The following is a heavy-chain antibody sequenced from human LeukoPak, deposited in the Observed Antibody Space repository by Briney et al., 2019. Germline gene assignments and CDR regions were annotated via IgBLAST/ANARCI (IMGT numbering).Heavy chain of an antibody. J-gene: IGHJ4*02. Sequence: ASVKVSCKASGYTFTSYGISWVRQAPGQGLEWMGWICANNGNTNYAQKLQGRVTMTTDTSTSTAYMELRSLRSDDTAVYYCARDLGSGYDEDYWGQGTLVTVPS. D-gene: IGHD5-12*01. V-gene: IGHV1-18*01. CDR2: ICANNGNT. CDR3: ARDLGSGYDEDY. CDR1: GYTFTSYG.